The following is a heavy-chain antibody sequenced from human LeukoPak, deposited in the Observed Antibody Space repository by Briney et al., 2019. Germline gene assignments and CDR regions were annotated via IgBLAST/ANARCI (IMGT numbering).Heavy chain of an antibody. CDR2: INESGRT. V-gene: IGHV4-34*01. J-gene: IGHJ4*02. CDR1: GRSLSGSY. CDR3: AKDAPYHTDY. Sequence: SETLSLTCTVSGRSLSGSYWSWIRQPPGKGLEWIGEINESGRTNYHPSFRSRATISLDTSKHDFSLKLTSVTAADTAVYYCAKDAPYHTDYWGPGTLVTVSS.